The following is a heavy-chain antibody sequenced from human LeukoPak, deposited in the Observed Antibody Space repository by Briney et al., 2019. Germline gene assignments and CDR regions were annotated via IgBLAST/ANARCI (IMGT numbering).Heavy chain of an antibody. J-gene: IGHJ6*03. D-gene: IGHD3-16*01. CDR2: IYYSGST. CDR1: GGSISSSSYY. Sequence: PSETLSLTCTVSGGSISSSSYYWGWIRQPPGKGLEWIGSIYYSGSTYYNPSLKSRVTISVDTSKNQFSLKLSSVTAADTAVYYCARGLLRGYYYYYMDVWGKGTTVTVSS. CDR3: ARGLLRGYYYYYMDV. V-gene: IGHV4-39*07.